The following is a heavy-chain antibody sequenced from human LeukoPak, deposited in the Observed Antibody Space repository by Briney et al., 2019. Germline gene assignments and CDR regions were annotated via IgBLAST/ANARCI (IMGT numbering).Heavy chain of an antibody. CDR3: ARQNRGLVTAGGRFDN. V-gene: IGHV4-34*01. CDR1: GGSFSGYH. D-gene: IGHD2-21*02. Sequence: SETLSLTCAVYGGSFSGYHWSWIRQPPGKGLEWIGEINHSGSTNYNPSLTSRVTLSVDTSKNQFSLKLSSVTAADTAVYYCARQNRGLVTAGGRFDNWTQGTLVTVSS. CDR2: INHSGST. J-gene: IGHJ4*02.